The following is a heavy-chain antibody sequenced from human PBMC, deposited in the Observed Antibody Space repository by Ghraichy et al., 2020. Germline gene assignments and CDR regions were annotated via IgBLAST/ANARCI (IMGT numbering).Heavy chain of an antibody. Sequence: GGSLRLSCAASGFTFSSYAMSWVRQAPGKGLEWVSAISGSGGSTYYADSVKGRFTISRDNSKNTLYLQMNSLRAEDTAVYYCAKDISGLGGDKPYYYYGMDVWGQGTTVTVSS. CDR2: ISGSGGST. D-gene: IGHD1-26*01. CDR1: GFTFSSYA. V-gene: IGHV3-23*01. J-gene: IGHJ6*02. CDR3: AKDISGLGGDKPYYYYGMDV.